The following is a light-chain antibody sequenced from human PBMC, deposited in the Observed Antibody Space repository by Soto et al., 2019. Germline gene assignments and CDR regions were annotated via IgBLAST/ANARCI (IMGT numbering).Light chain of an antibody. Sequence: QSVLTQPPSVSGAPGQRVTISCTGSSSNIGAVYDVHWYQQLPGTAPKLIIYGNSNRPSGVPDRFSGSKSGTSASLAITGLQAEDEADYYCQSYDSSLSGYVFGTGTKVTVL. J-gene: IGLJ1*01. CDR3: QSYDSSLSGYV. CDR1: SSNIGAVYD. CDR2: GNS. V-gene: IGLV1-40*01.